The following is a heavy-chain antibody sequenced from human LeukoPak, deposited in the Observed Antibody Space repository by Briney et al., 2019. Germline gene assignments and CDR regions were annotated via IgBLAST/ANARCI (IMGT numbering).Heavy chain of an antibody. V-gene: IGHV1-2*02. J-gene: IGHJ6*03. Sequence: ASVKVSCKASGYTFTGYYMHWVRQAPGQGLEWMGWINPNSGGTNYAQKLQGRVTMTTDTSTSTAYMELRSLRSDDTAVYYCARVILSRSAGTYSPPYYYYYMDVWGKGTTVTISS. CDR3: ARVILSRSAGTYSPPYYYYYMDV. D-gene: IGHD3-10*01. CDR1: GYTFTGYY. CDR2: INPNSGGT.